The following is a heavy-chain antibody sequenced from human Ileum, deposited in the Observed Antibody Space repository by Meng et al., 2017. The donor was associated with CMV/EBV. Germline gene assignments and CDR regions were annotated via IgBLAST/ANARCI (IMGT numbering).Heavy chain of an antibody. Sequence: QVQLQEPGPGLAKPSQTLSLTCTVSGGSISSGGFYWSWIRQHPGKGLEWIGYIYYSGSTYYNPSLRSRVAISIDTSKNQFSLKLTSVTAADTAVYFCARTNYGDYNWFDPWGQGTLVTVSS. J-gene: IGHJ5*02. CDR3: ARTNYGDYNWFDP. CDR1: GGSISSGGFY. CDR2: IYYSGST. D-gene: IGHD4-17*01. V-gene: IGHV4-31*03.